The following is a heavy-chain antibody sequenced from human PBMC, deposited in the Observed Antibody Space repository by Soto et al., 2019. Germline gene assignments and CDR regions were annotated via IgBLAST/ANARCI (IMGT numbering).Heavy chain of an antibody. CDR3: AKDSRQVIVVPAAIND. CDR2: ISGSGGST. V-gene: IGHV3-23*01. CDR1: GFTFSSYA. J-gene: IGHJ4*02. Sequence: PGGSLRLSCAASGFTFSSYAMSWVRQAPGKGLEWVSAISGSGGSTYYADSVKGRFTISRDNSKNTLYLQMNSLRAEDTAVYYCAKDSRQVIVVPAAINDWGQGTLVTVSS. D-gene: IGHD2-2*02.